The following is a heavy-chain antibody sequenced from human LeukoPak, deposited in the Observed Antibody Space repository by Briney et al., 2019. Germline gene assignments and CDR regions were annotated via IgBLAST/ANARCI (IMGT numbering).Heavy chain of an antibody. D-gene: IGHD5-18*01. V-gene: IGHV3-74*01. CDR1: GFIFSSYW. J-gene: IGHJ4*02. Sequence: GGSLGLSCAASGFIFSSYWMHWVRQAPGKGLVWVSRINPDGSSTTYADSVKGRFTISRDNAKNTLSLQMNSLRAEDTAVYYCARVGYNYGYDYWGQGTLVTVSS. CDR3: ARVGYNYGYDY. CDR2: INPDGSST.